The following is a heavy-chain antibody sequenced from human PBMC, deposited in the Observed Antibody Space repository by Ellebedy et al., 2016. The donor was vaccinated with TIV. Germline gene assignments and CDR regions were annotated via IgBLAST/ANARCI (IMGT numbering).Heavy chain of an antibody. CDR1: GYRFTNYW. Sequence: GESLKISCQGSGYRFTNYWIGWVRQMPGKGLEWMGIMYPGDSDTRYSPSFQGQVTISADKSISTAYLQWSTLKASDTAMYYCVRHDPSPSFRANPFDIWGQGTMVTISS. CDR3: VRHDPSPSFRANPFDI. J-gene: IGHJ3*02. D-gene: IGHD2-8*01. CDR2: MYPGDSDT. V-gene: IGHV5-51*01.